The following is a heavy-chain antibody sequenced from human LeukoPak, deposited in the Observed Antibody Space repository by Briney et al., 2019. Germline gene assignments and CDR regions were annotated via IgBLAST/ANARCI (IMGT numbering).Heavy chain of an antibody. V-gene: IGHV3-66*02. CDR2: IYTGGDT. CDR3: ARDPPITTDYGLDV. CDR1: GFTVSHNY. J-gene: IGHJ6*02. D-gene: IGHD4-11*01. Sequence: GGSLRLSCAASGFTVSHNYMSWVSQAPGKGLQWVSFIYTGGDTYYTDSVKGRFTVSRDDSKNTVYLQMNSLRVEDTAVYYCARDPPITTDYGLDVWGQGTTVTVSS.